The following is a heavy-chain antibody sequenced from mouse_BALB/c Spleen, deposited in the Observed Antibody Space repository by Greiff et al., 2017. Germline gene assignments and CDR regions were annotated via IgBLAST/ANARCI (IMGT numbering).Heavy chain of an antibody. V-gene: IGHV1-55*01. CDR1: GYNFTSYW. D-gene: IGHD1-1*01. Sequence: QVQLQQPGAELVKPGTSVKLSCKASGYNFTSYWINWVKLRPGLGLEWIGDIYPGSGSTNYNEKFKSKATLTVDTSSSTAYMQLSSLASEDSALYYCARSPPYYYGSSYYAMDYWGQGTSVTVSS. CDR2: IYPGSGST. CDR3: ARSPPYYYGSSYYAMDY. J-gene: IGHJ4*01.